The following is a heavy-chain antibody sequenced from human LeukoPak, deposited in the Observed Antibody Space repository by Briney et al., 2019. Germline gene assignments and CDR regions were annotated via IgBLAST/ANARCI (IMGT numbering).Heavy chain of an antibody. CDR2: ISSSGSTI. V-gene: IGHV3-11*04. D-gene: IGHD6-13*01. J-gene: IGHJ4*02. CDR3: ARIQYSSSSSGY. Sequence: VSYISSSGSTIYYADSVKGRFTISRDNAKNSLYLQMNSLRAEDTAVYYCARIQYSSSSSGYWGQGTLVTVSS.